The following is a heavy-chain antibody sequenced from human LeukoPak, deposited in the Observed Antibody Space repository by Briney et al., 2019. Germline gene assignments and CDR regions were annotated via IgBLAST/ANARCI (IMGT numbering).Heavy chain of an antibody. V-gene: IGHV3-33*01. Sequence: PGXXLRLSCAASGFTFSSYGMHWVRQAPGKGLEWVDVMWYDGRNTYYADSVKGRFTISRDNSKNTLYLQMNSLRADDTAVYYCVRDYCGGDCYSVDYWGQGTLVTVSS. J-gene: IGHJ4*02. CDR1: GFTFSSYG. CDR3: VRDYCGGDCYSVDY. D-gene: IGHD2-21*02. CDR2: MWYDGRNT.